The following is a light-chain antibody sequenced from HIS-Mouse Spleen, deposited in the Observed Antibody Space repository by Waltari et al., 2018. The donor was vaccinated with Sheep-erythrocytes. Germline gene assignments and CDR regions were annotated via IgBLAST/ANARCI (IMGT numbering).Light chain of an antibody. CDR1: QGISSY. CDR2: AAS. CDR3: QQLNSYPST. Sequence: DIQLTQSPSFLSASVGYRVTITCRASQGISSYLAWYQQKPGKAPKLLIYAASTLQSGVPSRFSGSGSGTEFTLTISSLQPEDFATYYCQQLNSYPSTFGGGTK. J-gene: IGKJ4*01. V-gene: IGKV1-9*01.